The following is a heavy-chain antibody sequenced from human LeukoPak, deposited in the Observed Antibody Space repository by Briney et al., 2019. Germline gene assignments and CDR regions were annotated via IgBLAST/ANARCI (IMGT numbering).Heavy chain of an antibody. D-gene: IGHD4-11*01. CDR1: GFTFSSYS. CDR2: ISNSAI. Sequence: GGSLRLSCAASGFTFSSYSRNWVRQAPGKGLEWVSYISNSAIYYADSLKGRFTISRDNAKNSLYLQMNSLRDEDTAVYYCARDTDYSFDYWGQGTLVTVSS. CDR3: ARDTDYSFDY. V-gene: IGHV3-48*02. J-gene: IGHJ4*02.